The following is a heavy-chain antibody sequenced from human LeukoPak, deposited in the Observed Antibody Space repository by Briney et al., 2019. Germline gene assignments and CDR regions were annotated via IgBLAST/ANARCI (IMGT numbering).Heavy chain of an antibody. V-gene: IGHV4-4*07. Sequence: SETLSLTCTVSGGSISSYYWSWIRQPAGKGLEWIGRIYTSGSTNYNPSLKSRLTMSVDTSKNQFSLKLSSVTAADTAVYYCARARREGGSYGFDYWGQGTLVTVSS. D-gene: IGHD1-26*01. CDR1: GGSISSYY. J-gene: IGHJ4*02. CDR2: IYTSGST. CDR3: ARARREGGSYGFDY.